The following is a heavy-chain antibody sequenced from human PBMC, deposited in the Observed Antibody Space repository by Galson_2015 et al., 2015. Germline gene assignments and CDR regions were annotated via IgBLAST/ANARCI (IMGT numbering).Heavy chain of an antibody. CDR2: ISSVSSSI. CDR1: GFIFGTQS. Sequence: RLSCAASGFIFGTQSMNWVRQAPGKGLEWVSYISSVSSSINYADSVKGRFTIYRDNAQNSLYLQMNNLRDEDTAVYYCARGLGSTNKRDHRFDSWGQGTLVTVSS. V-gene: IGHV3-48*02. D-gene: IGHD3-10*01. J-gene: IGHJ5*01. CDR3: ARGLGSTNKRDHRFDS.